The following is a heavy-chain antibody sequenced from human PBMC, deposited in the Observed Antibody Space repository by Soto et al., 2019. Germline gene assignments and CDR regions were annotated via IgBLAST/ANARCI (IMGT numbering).Heavy chain of an antibody. CDR2: IIPIFGTA. CDR3: PRSHCGGDCYRVFYYYGMDV. V-gene: IGHV1-69*06. D-gene: IGHD2-21*02. CDR1: GGTFSSYA. Sequence: SVKVACKASGGTFSSYAISWVRQAPGQGLEWMGGIIPIFGTANYAQKFQGRITITADKSTGTAHMELNSLTFEDTAVYYCPRSHCGGDCYRVFYYYGMDVWGQGTTVTVPS. J-gene: IGHJ6*02.